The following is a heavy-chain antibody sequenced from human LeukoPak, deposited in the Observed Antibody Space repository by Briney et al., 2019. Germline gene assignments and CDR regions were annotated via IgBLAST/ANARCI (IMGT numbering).Heavy chain of an antibody. CDR3: AKLDFYCSSTSCQFDY. Sequence: GGSLRLSCAASGFTFSSYGMHWVRQAPGKGLEWVAFIRYDGSNKYYADSVKGRFTIYRDNSKNSLYLQMNSLRAEDTAVYYWAKLDFYCSSTSCQFDYWGQGTLVTVSS. CDR2: IRYDGSNK. CDR1: GFTFSSYG. J-gene: IGHJ4*02. V-gene: IGHV3-30*02. D-gene: IGHD2-2*01.